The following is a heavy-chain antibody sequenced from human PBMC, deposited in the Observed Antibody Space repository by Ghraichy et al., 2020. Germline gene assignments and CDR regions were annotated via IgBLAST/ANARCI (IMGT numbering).Heavy chain of an antibody. Sequence: ETLSLTCTVSGGSISSSSYYWGWIRQPPGKGLEWIGSIYYSGSTYYNPSLKSRVTISVDTSKNQFSLKLSSVTAADTAVYYCARLTVTYAYTNWGQGTLVTVSS. V-gene: IGHV4-39*01. CDR1: GGSISSSSYY. CDR3: ARLTVTYAYTN. D-gene: IGHD4-11*01. CDR2: IYYSGST. J-gene: IGHJ4*02.